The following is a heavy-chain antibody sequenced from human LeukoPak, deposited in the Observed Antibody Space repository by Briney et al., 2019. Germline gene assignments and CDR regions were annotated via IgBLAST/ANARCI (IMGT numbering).Heavy chain of an antibody. CDR1: GFRFSTYW. Sequence: TGGSLRLSCEVSGFRFSTYWMTWVRQAPGEGLEWVANIKQDGTEKYYVDSVKGRFTISRDNAKNSLYLQMNSLRVEDTAVYYCAKVAKYYYGSETYYFFEHWGQGTPVTASS. J-gene: IGHJ4*02. V-gene: IGHV3-7*01. CDR2: IKQDGTEK. D-gene: IGHD3-10*01. CDR3: AKVAKYYYGSETYYFFEH.